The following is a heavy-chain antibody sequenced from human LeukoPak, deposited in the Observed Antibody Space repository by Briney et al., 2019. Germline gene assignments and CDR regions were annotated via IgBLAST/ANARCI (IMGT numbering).Heavy chain of an antibody. CDR3: ARELPYYYGSGSLDY. V-gene: IGHV1-18*01. D-gene: IGHD3-10*01. J-gene: IGHJ4*02. Sequence: ASVKVSCKASGYTFTSYGISWVRQAPGQGLEWMGWISAYNGNTNYAQKLQGRVTMTTDTSTSTAYMELRSLRSDDTAVYYCARELPYYYGSGSLDYWGQGTLVTVSS. CDR1: GYTFTSYG. CDR2: ISAYNGNT.